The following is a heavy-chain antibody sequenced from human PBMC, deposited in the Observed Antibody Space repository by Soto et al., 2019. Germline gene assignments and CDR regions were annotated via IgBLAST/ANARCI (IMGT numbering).Heavy chain of an antibody. CDR1: GDSVSSNSAA. V-gene: IGHV6-1*01. CDR3: AREATFGGVIVIFSLYGMDV. Sequence: SQTLSLTCAISGDSVSSNSAAWNWIRQSPSRGLEWLGRTYYRSKWYNDYAVPVKSRITINPDTSKNQFSLQLNSVTPEDTAVYYCAREATFGGVIVIFSLYGMDVWGQGTTVTVSS. J-gene: IGHJ6*02. D-gene: IGHD3-16*02. CDR2: TYYRSKWYN.